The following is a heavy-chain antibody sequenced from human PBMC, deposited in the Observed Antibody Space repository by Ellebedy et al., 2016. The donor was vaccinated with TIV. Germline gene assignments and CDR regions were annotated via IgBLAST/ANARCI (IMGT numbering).Heavy chain of an antibody. D-gene: IGHD5-18*01. J-gene: IGHJ4*02. CDR3: AKDKGGYSFFFDY. CDR2: ISYDGSDN. CDR1: GFTFSNFG. Sequence: PGGSLRLSCAASGFTFSNFGMYWVRQATGKGLEWVAFISYDGSDNYYVDSVKGRFTISRDNSKNTLYLQMSSLRTDDTAVYYCAKDKGGYSFFFDYWGQGRLVTVSS. V-gene: IGHV3-30*18.